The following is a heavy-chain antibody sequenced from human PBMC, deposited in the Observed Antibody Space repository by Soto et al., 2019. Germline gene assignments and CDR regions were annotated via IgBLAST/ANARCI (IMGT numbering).Heavy chain of an antibody. CDR2: IYYSGST. V-gene: IGHV4-31*03. CDR1: GGSISSGVYY. CDR3: ATTGRVYYYYGMDV. J-gene: IGHJ6*02. D-gene: IGHD3-10*01. Sequence: PSETLSLTCTVSGGSISSGVYYWIWIRQHPGKGLEWIGYIYYSGSTYYNPSLKSRVTISVDTSKNQFSLKLSSVTAADTAVYYCATTGRVYYYYGMDVWGQGTTVTVSS.